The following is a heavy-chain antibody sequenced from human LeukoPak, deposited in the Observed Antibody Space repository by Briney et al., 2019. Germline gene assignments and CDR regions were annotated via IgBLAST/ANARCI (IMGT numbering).Heavy chain of an antibody. CDR2: ISANSSII. CDR1: AVTFSGYS. J-gene: IGHJ5*01. Sequence: PGGSLRLSYGASAVTFSGYSMNWVRQAPGKGLEWISYISANSSIIHYADSVKGRFTISRDNAKRSLYLQMSSLRAEDTAVYYCCRRNWLDSWGPGTLVTVSS. V-gene: IGHV3-48*01. CDR3: CRRNWLDS.